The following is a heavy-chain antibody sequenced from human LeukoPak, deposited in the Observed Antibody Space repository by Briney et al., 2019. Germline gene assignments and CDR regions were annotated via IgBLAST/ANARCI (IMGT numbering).Heavy chain of an antibody. Sequence: PGGSLRLSCAASGFTFSSYSMNWVRQAPGKGLEWVPSISSSSSYIYYADSVKGRFTISRDNAKNSLYLQMNSLRAEDTAVYYCAGYYDSSGYYYEGSLGAFDIWGQGTMVTVSS. CDR1: GFTFSSYS. CDR2: ISSSSSYI. CDR3: AGYYDSSGYYYEGSLGAFDI. V-gene: IGHV3-21*01. J-gene: IGHJ3*02. D-gene: IGHD3-22*01.